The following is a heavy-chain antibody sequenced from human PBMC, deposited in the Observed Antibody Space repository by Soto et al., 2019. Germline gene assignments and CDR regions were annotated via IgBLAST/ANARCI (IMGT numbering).Heavy chain of an antibody. D-gene: IGHD6-19*01. Sequence: QVPIVQSGAEVKKPGASVKISCKDSGYTFSNYITHWVRQAPGERLDWMGWINAANGNTKYSQKFQGRVTITRDTSATTIYMDLSSLRSEDTGVYYCAKEPAVAGMLALDFWGQGTLVTVSS. CDR2: INAANGNT. V-gene: IGHV1-3*01. CDR1: GYTFSNYI. CDR3: AKEPAVAGMLALDF. J-gene: IGHJ4*02.